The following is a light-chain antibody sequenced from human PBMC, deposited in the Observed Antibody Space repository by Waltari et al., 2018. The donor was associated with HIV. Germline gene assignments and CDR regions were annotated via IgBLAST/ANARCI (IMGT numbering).Light chain of an antibody. CDR1: SNDVGAYSY. Sequence: QSALTQPRSVSGSPGQSVSISCTGSSNDVGAYSYVSRYQQRPGKAPRLIIYDVTKRPSGVPDRFSGSKSGNTASLTISGLQADDEAAYHCCSYAGDFTLLFGGGTRLTVL. CDR2: DVT. V-gene: IGLV2-11*01. CDR3: CSYAGDFTLL. J-gene: IGLJ2*01.